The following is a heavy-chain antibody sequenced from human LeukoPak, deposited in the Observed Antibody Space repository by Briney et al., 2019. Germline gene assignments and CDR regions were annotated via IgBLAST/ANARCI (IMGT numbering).Heavy chain of an antibody. D-gene: IGHD1-26*01. Sequence: KPSETLSLTCTVSGGSISSYYWSWIRQPPGKGLEWIGYIYYSGSTKNNPSLKSRVTISVDTSKNQFSLKLSSVTAADTAVYYCASGSYYFHYWGQGTLVTVSS. V-gene: IGHV4-59*08. CDR3: ASGSYYFHY. J-gene: IGHJ4*02. CDR2: IYYSGST. CDR1: GGSISSYY.